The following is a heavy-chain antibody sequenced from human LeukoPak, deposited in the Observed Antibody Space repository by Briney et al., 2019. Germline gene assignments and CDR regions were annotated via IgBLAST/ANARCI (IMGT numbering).Heavy chain of an antibody. D-gene: IGHD6-13*01. V-gene: IGHV4-34*01. CDR2: INDSGST. CDR1: GESFSGYY. CDR3: ARHGSSSWYGRTFDY. J-gene: IGHJ4*02. Sequence: IPSETLSLTCGVSGESFSGYYWTWVRQLPGKGLEWIGEINDSGSTHYTPSLQSRVTISVDTSKNQFSLELHSVTAADTAVYYCARHGSSSWYGRTFDYWGQGTLVTVSS.